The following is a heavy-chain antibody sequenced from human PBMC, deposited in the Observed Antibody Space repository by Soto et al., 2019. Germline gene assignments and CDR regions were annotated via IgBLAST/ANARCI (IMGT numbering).Heavy chain of an antibody. J-gene: IGHJ4*02. CDR1: GFGFNTYG. CDR2: INEDGNKQ. V-gene: IGHV3-7*01. Sequence: EVQLVESGGGLFRPGGPRRLSVAAPGFGFNTYGRSWIRQAPGKGLEWVANINEDGNKQNYVDSVRGRFTISRDNAKTSVHLQMNSLRVEDTAVYYCATRAGAPADWGQGTLVTVSS. CDR3: ATRAGAPAD. D-gene: IGHD6-25*01.